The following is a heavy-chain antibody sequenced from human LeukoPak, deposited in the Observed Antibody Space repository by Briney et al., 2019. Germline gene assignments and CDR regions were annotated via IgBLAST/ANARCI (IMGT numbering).Heavy chain of an antibody. CDR3: ARAGRRASGRWSFDL. CDR1: GGSFSGYY. CDR2: INHSGST. J-gene: IGHJ2*01. V-gene: IGHV4-34*01. Sequence: PSETPSLTCAVYGGSFSGYYWSWIRQPPGKGLEWIGEINHSGSTNYNPSLKSRVTISVDTSKNQFSLKLTSVTAADTAVYYCARAGRRASGRWSFDLWGRGTLVTVSS. D-gene: IGHD2-8*02.